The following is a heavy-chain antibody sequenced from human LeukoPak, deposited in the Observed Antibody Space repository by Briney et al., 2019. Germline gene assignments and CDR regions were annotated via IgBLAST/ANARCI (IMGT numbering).Heavy chain of an antibody. V-gene: IGHV1-2*02. J-gene: IGHJ4*02. Sequence: GASVKVSCKASGYTFSDFYIHWVRQAPGQGLEYVGWITPKSGDTYSPQRFQGRVTMTRDASISTAYMELSSLRSDDTAVYFCVRVRLADERAWAYWGQGTLVTVSS. CDR1: GYTFSDFY. CDR2: ITPKSGDT. CDR3: VRVRLADERAWAY. D-gene: IGHD3-3*02.